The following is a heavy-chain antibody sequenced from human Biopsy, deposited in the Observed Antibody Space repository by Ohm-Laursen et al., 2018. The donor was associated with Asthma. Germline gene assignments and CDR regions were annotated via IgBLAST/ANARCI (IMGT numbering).Heavy chain of an antibody. CDR1: SGSGGYMRSGNYY. CDR3: VRGSSSWHHGPFHYYYGLDV. J-gene: IGHJ6*02. V-gene: IGHV4-39*01. Sequence: DTLSLTCSLSSGSGGYMRSGNYYWGWIRQPPGKGLEWIGSIYYSGTTYYNPSLESRVTVSADTSKNQFSLKLTSVTAADTAVYYCVRGSSSWHHGPFHYYYGLDVWGQGTLVTVSS. D-gene: IGHD6-13*01. CDR2: IYYSGTT.